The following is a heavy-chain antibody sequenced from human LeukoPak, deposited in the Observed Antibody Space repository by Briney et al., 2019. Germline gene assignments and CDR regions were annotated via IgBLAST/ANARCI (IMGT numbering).Heavy chain of an antibody. Sequence: GGSLRLSCAASGFLFSVCGMNWVRQAPGKGLEWVSSISFSSTYIYYADSVKGRFTVSRDNAKNSLYLQMNSLRAEDTAVYYCARSDPVVVMAAAPSYFDYWGQGTLVTVSS. D-gene: IGHD2-15*01. CDR2: ISFSSTYI. CDR3: ARSDPVVVMAAAPSYFDY. J-gene: IGHJ4*02. V-gene: IGHV3-21*01. CDR1: GFLFSVCG.